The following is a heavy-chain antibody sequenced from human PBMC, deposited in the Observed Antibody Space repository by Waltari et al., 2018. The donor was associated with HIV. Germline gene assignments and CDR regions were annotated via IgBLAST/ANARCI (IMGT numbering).Heavy chain of an antibody. Sequence: EVQLLESGGGWVQPGGSLRLSCAASGFTFSSYAMSWVRQAPGRGVEWVAMFSRSGGGTYYADSVKGRFTISRDNSKNTLYMQMNSLRAEDTAVYYCAKVYGGKGFDYWGQGTLVTVSS. V-gene: IGHV3-23*01. CDR3: AKVYGGKGFDY. D-gene: IGHD4-17*01. CDR2: FSRSGGGT. J-gene: IGHJ4*02. CDR1: GFTFSSYA.